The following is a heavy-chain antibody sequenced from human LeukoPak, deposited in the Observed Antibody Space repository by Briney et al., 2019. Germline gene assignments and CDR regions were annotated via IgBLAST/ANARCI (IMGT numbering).Heavy chain of an antibody. CDR3: ARVGLGRDGCPLSPFDY. CDR2: ISSSSSYI. CDR1: GFTFSSYS. V-gene: IGHV3-21*01. D-gene: IGHD5-24*01. J-gene: IGHJ4*02. Sequence: GGSLRLSCAASGFTFSSYSMNWVRQAPGKGLEWVSSISSSSSYIYYADSVKGRFTISRDNAKNSLYLQMNSLRAEDTAVYYCARVGLGRDGCPLSPFDYWGQGTLVTVSS.